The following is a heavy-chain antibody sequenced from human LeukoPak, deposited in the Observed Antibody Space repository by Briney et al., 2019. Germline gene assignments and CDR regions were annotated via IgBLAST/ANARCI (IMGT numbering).Heavy chain of an antibody. V-gene: IGHV1-69*04. Sequence: WASVKVSCKASGYTFTSYDINWVRQAPGQGLEWMGRIIPILGIANYAQKFQGRVTITADKSTSTAYMELSSLRSEDTAVYYCARVVDSSGYYYHFDYWGQGTLVTVSS. D-gene: IGHD3-22*01. CDR2: IIPILGIA. J-gene: IGHJ4*02. CDR3: ARVVDSSGYYYHFDY. CDR1: GYTFTSYD.